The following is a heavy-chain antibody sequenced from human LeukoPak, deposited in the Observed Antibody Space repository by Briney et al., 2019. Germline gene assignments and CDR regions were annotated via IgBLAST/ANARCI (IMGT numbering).Heavy chain of an antibody. J-gene: IGHJ4*02. V-gene: IGHV1-2*02. CDR2: INPNSGGT. Sequence: ASVKVSCKASGYTFTGYYMHWVRQAPGQGLEWMGWINPNSGGTNYAQKLQGRVTMTTDTSTSTAYMELRSLRSDDTAVYYCARDPRYYYDSSGYYPFDYWGQGTLVTVSS. CDR1: GYTFTGYY. CDR3: ARDPRYYYDSSGYYPFDY. D-gene: IGHD3-22*01.